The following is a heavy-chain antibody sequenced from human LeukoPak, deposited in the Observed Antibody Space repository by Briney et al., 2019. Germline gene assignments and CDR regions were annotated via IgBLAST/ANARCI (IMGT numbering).Heavy chain of an antibody. V-gene: IGHV1-69*04. CDR1: GGTFSSYT. J-gene: IGHJ5*02. CDR3: ARDVAAAASFDP. Sequence: ASVKVSCKASGGTFSSYTISWVRQAPGQGLEWMGRVIPILGIANYAQKFQGRVTITADKSTSTAYMELSSLRSEDTAVYYCARDVAAAASFDPWGQGTLVTVSS. CDR2: VIPILGIA. D-gene: IGHD6-13*01.